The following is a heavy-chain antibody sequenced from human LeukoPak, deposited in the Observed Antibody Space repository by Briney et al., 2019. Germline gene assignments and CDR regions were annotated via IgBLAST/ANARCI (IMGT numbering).Heavy chain of an antibody. CDR2: ISGSGGST. V-gene: IGHV3-23*01. Sequence: GGSLRLSCAASGFTFSSYAMSWVRQAPGKGLEWVSAISGSGGSTYYADSVKGRFTISRDNSRNTLYLQMNSLRAEDTAVYYCARGFSYYYDSSGDDAFDIWGQGTMVTVSS. J-gene: IGHJ3*02. D-gene: IGHD3-22*01. CDR1: GFTFSSYA. CDR3: ARGFSYYYDSSGDDAFDI.